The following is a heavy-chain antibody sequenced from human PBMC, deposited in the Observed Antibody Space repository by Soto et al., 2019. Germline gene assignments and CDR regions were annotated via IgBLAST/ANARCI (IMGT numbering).Heavy chain of an antibody. V-gene: IGHV4-59*01. J-gene: IGHJ6*02. Sequence: TLSVTCTISNAFISSYYWSWIRQPQGKGLEWIGYIYYSGSTNYNPSLKSRVTISVDTSKNQFSLKLSSVTAADTAVYYCARGYVLRCADGYYGMYVCAQGTTDTV. CDR2: IYYSGST. CDR3: ARGYVLRCADGYYGMYV. CDR1: NAFISSYY. D-gene: IGHD3-3*01.